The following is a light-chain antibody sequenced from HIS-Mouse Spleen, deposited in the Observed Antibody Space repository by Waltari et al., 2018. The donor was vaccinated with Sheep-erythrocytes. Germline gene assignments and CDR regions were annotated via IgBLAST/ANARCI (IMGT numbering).Light chain of an antibody. CDR1: QSGGKY. CDR3: QAWDSSTAV. J-gene: IGLJ2*01. V-gene: IGLV3-1*01. Sequence: SYELTQPPSVSVSPGQTASITCSGDQSGGKYACWYQQKPGQSPVLVIYQDSKRPAGIPERFSGSNSGNTATLTISGTQALDEADYYCQAWDSSTAVFGGWTQLTVL. CDR2: QDS.